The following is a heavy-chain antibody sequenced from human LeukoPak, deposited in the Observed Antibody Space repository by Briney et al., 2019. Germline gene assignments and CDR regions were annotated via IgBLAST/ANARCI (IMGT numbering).Heavy chain of an antibody. CDR2: IKQDGSEK. D-gene: IGHD4-17*01. CDR1: GFIFSTHW. J-gene: IGHJ4*02. Sequence: GGSLRPSCAGSGFIFSTHWMISVRQAPGKGLEWVANIKQDGSEKYYVDSVKGRFTISRDNTKSSMYLEMNSLRAEDTAVYYCVRYRDGEYDFWGQGTLVTVSS. CDR3: VRYRDGEYDF. V-gene: IGHV3-7*01.